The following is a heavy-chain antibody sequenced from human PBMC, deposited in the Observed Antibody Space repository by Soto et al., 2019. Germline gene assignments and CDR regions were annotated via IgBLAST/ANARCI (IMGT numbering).Heavy chain of an antibody. D-gene: IGHD6-19*01. J-gene: IGHJ4*02. CDR2: TYYRSKWYN. CDR3: AREGMVLKQWLFYGYFDY. CDR1: GDSVSSNSAA. V-gene: IGHV6-1*01. Sequence: SQTLSLTCAISGDSVSSNSAAWNWIRPSPSRGLEWLGRTYYRSKWYNDYAVSVKSRITINPDTSKNQFSLQLNSVTPEGTAVYYCAREGMVLKQWLFYGYFDYWGQGTLVTSPQ.